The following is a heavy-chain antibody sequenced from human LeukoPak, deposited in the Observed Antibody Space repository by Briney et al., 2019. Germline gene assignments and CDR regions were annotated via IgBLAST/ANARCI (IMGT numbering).Heavy chain of an antibody. V-gene: IGHV3-30-3*01. J-gene: IGHJ4*02. CDR2: ISYDGSNK. CDR1: GFTFSSYA. Sequence: PGGSLRLSCAASGFTFSSYAMHWVRQAPGKGLEWVAVISYDGSNKYYADSVKGRFTVSRDNSKNTLYLQMNSLRAEDTAVYYCAKDSEYSGYDYFDYWGQGTLVTVSS. D-gene: IGHD5-12*01. CDR3: AKDSEYSGYDYFDY.